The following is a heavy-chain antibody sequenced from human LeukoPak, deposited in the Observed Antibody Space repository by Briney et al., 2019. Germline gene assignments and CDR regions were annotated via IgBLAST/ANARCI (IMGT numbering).Heavy chain of an antibody. V-gene: IGHV3-23*01. CDR3: AKEGSSGYYSDY. J-gene: IGHJ4*02. Sequence: GGSLRLSCAASEFTFVMAWVRQAPGKGLEWVSTITPGGGTYYADSVKGRFTISRDNSKNTLYLQMNSLTAEDTAIYYCAKEGSSGYYSDYWGQGTLVTVSS. D-gene: IGHD3-22*01. CDR2: ITPGGGT. CDR1: EFTFV.